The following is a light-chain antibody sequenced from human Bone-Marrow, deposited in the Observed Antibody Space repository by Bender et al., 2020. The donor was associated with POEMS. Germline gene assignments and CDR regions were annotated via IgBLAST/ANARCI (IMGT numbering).Light chain of an antibody. CDR2: EVS. Sequence: QSALTQPPSASGSPGQSVTISCTGGTSDVGASDYISWYQHHPGKAPKLMIYEVSNRPSGVSNRFSGSKSGNTASLTISGLQAEDEADYYCQSYDSSLSTWAFGGGTKLTVL. V-gene: IGLV2-14*01. CDR3: QSYDSSLSTWA. J-gene: IGLJ3*02. CDR1: TSDVGASDY.